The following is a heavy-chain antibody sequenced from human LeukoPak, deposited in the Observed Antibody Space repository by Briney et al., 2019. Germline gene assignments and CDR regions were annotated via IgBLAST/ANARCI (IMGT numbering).Heavy chain of an antibody. D-gene: IGHD3-3*01. V-gene: IGHV3-23*01. Sequence: PGGSLRLSCAASGFTFSSYAMSWVRQAPGKGLEWVSAISGSGGSTYYADSVKGRFTISRDNSKNTLYLQMNSLRAEDTAVYYCAKASPLQHVTYYDFWSGYYPYYFDYWGQGTLVTVSS. CDR2: ISGSGGST. J-gene: IGHJ4*02. CDR1: GFTFSSYA. CDR3: AKASPLQHVTYYDFWSGYYPYYFDY.